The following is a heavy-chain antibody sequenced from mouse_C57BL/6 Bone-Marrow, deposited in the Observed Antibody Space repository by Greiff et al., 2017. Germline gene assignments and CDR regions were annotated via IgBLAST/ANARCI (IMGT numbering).Heavy chain of an antibody. V-gene: IGHV5-6*01. D-gene: IGHD2-5*01. CDR1: GFTFSSYG. J-gene: IGHJ1*03. Sequence: EVKLMESGGDLVKPGGSLKLSCAASGFTFSSYGMSWVRQTPDKRLEWVATISSGGSYTYYPDSVKGRFTIARDNAKNTLYRQMSSLKSEDTAMYYGARQGYSNQRYFDVWGTGTTVPVSS. CDR3: ARQGYSNQRYFDV. CDR2: ISSGGSYT.